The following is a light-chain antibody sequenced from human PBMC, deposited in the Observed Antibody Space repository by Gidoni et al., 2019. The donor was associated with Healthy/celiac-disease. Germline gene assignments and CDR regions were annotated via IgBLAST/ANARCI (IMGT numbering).Light chain of an antibody. V-gene: IGKV4-1*01. CDR2: WAS. CDR1: QSVLYSSKHKNY. J-gene: IGKJ4*01. Sequence: DIVMTQSPDSLAVSLGERATINCKSSQSVLYSSKHKNYLAWYQPKPGQPPKLLIYWASTRESGVPDRFSGSGSGTDFTLTISSLQAEDVAVYYCQQYYRTPLTFGGGTKVEIK. CDR3: QQYYRTPLT.